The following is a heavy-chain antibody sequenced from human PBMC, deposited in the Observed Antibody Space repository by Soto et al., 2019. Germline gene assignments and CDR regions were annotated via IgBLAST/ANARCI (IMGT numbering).Heavy chain of an antibody. CDR1: GYTFASHY. V-gene: IGHV1-46*01. J-gene: IGHJ4*02. Sequence: QVQLVQSGAEVKKPGASVKVSCQASGYTFASHYIHWVRQAPGQGLEWMGVINPNGGITRYAQRFQDRLTLSTDTPTKTVYLDLSSLSSDDTAVYYCGRDTSGLDYWGQGTLVTVSS. CDR2: INPNGGIT. CDR3: GRDTSGLDY.